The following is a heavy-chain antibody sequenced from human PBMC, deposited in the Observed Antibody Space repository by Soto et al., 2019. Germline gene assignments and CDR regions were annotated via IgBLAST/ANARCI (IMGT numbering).Heavy chain of an antibody. Sequence: EVQLVESGGGLVQLGGSLRLSCAGSGFNFKDYWMTWVRQAPGKGLEWLANIGEDGGISNYVDSVKGRFTISRDNVKNSLDLQINSLRAEDTAVYYCARDRNYHLSGYYDAFDVWGQGTVVTVSS. V-gene: IGHV3-7*01. CDR1: GFNFKDYW. J-gene: IGHJ3*01. CDR2: IGEDGGIS. D-gene: IGHD3-9*01. CDR3: ARDRNYHLSGYYDAFDV.